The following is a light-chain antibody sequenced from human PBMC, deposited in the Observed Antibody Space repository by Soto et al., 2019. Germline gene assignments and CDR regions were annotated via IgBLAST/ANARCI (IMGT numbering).Light chain of an antibody. CDR1: SSDVGGHNY. V-gene: IGLV2-8*01. CDR2: EVT. Sequence: QSALTQPPSASGSPGQSVTISCTGTSSDVGGHNYVSWIRQHPGKAPKLIIYEVTKRPSGVPDRFSGSKSGYTASLTVSGLQADDEADYYCISYAGSNNFVVFGGGTKLTVL. CDR3: ISYAGSNNFVV. J-gene: IGLJ2*01.